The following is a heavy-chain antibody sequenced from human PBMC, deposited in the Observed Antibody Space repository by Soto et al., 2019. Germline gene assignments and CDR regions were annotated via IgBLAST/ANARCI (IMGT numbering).Heavy chain of an antibody. CDR3: AREWLLSPYGMDV. D-gene: IGHD3-3*01. CDR2: ISYDGSNK. CDR1: GFTFSSYA. J-gene: IGHJ6*04. Sequence: GGSLRLSCAASGFTFSSYAMHWVRQAPGKGLEWVAVISYDGSNKYYADSVKGRFTISRDNSKNTLYLQMNSLRAEDTAVYYCAREWLLSPYGMDVWGKGTTVPVSS. V-gene: IGHV3-30-3*01.